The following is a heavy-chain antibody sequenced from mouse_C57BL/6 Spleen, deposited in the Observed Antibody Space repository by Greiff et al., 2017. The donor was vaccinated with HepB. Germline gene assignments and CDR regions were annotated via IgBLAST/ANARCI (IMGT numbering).Heavy chain of an antibody. Sequence: VKLQESGAELVRPGASVTLSCKASGYTFTDYEMHWVKQTPVHGLEWIGAIDPETGGTAYNQKFKGKAILTADKSSSTAYMELRSLTSEDSAVYYCTRDWTGFDYWGQGTTLTVSS. V-gene: IGHV1-15*01. J-gene: IGHJ2*01. CDR2: IDPETGGT. D-gene: IGHD4-1*01. CDR3: TRDWTGFDY. CDR1: GYTFTDYE.